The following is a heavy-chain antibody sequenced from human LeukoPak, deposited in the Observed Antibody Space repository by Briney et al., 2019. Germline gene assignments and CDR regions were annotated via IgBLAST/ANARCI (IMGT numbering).Heavy chain of an antibody. J-gene: IGHJ6*03. CDR2: INPSGGST. CDR1: GSPFTSYY. D-gene: IGHD3-16*02. CDR3: ARDSRGLSSYYYYMDV. V-gene: IGHV1-46*01. Sequence: ASVKFSFKASGSPFTSYYMHWVRPAPGQGLEWMGIINPSGGSTSYAQKFQGRVTMTRDMSTSTVYMELSSLRSEDTAVYYCARDSRGLSSYYYYMDVWGKGTTVTVSS.